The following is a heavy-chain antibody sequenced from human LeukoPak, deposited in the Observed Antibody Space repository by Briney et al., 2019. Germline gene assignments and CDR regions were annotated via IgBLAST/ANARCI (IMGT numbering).Heavy chain of an antibody. D-gene: IGHD3-9*01. CDR1: GFTISSYA. CDR3: AKFPADVLTQYYFDY. J-gene: IGHJ4*02. Sequence: QTGGSQRLSCAASGFTISSYAMSWVRQAPGKGLEWVSAISGSGGSTYYADSVKGRFTISRDNSKNTLYLQMNSLRAEDTAVYYCAKFPADVLTQYYFDYWGQGTLVTVSS. V-gene: IGHV3-23*01. CDR2: ISGSGGST.